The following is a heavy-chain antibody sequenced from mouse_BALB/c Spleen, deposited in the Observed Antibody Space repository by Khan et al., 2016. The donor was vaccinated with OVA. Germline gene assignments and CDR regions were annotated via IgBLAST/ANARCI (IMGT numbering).Heavy chain of an antibody. CDR3: ARIYGGDFDY. Sequence: EVKLEVSGPGLVKPSQSLSLTCTVTGFSITSDYAWNWIRQFPGNKLEWMGYISYSGYTNYNPSLKSRISITRDTSKNQFFPQLNSVTTEDTATYYCARIYGGDFDYWGQGTTLTVSS. V-gene: IGHV3-2*02. D-gene: IGHD1-1*01. CDR1: GFSITSDYA. CDR2: ISYSGYT. J-gene: IGHJ2*01.